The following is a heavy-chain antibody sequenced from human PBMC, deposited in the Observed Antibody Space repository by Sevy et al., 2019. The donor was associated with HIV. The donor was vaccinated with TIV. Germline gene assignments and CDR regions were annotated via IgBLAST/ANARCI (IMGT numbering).Heavy chain of an antibody. CDR3: TTILGVPFDY. CDR1: GFNFSVSA. CDR2: IRSKANNYAT. V-gene: IGHV3-73*01. Sequence: GGCLRLSCAVSGFNFSVSAMHCVRQASGKGLEWLGRIRSKANNYATAYSTSVKGRFTMSRDDSKSTAYLQMNSMKSEDTALYYSTTILGVPFDYWGQGAPVTVSS. J-gene: IGHJ4*02. D-gene: IGHD3-10*01.